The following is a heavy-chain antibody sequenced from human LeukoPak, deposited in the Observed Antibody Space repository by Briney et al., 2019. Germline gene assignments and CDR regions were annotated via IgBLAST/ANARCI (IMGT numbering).Heavy chain of an antibody. Sequence: ASVKVSCKASGGTFSSYAISWVRQAPGQGLEWMGRINPILGIANYAQRFQGRVTITADKSTSTAYMELSSLRSEDTAVYYCARELDGYNPVDYWGQGTLVTVSS. J-gene: IGHJ4*02. D-gene: IGHD5-24*01. V-gene: IGHV1-69*04. CDR3: ARELDGYNPVDY. CDR2: INPILGIA. CDR1: GGTFSSYA.